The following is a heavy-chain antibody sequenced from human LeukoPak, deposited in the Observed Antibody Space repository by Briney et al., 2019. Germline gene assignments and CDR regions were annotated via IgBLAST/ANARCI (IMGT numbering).Heavy chain of an antibody. J-gene: IGHJ1*01. Sequence: GESLQISCKGSGYTFIGWWISWVRQMPGKGLEWMGRIDPSDSYTNYSPSFQGHVTISADKSISTAYLQWSSLKASDTAMYYCARRERAAASAYFQHWGQGTLVTVSS. D-gene: IGHD6-13*01. CDR3: ARRERAAASAYFQH. V-gene: IGHV5-10-1*01. CDR2: IDPSDSYT. CDR1: GYTFIGWW.